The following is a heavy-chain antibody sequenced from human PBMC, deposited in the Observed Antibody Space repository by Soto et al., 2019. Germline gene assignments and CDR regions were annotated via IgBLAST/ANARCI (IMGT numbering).Heavy chain of an antibody. CDR1: GFTFSSYA. CDR2: ISGSGGST. CDR3: ARDRITIFGLMKSSYYYYGMDV. D-gene: IGHD3-3*01. Sequence: EVQLLESGGGLVQPGGSLRLSCAASGFTFSSYAMSWVRQAPGKGLEWVSAISGSGGSTYYADSVKGRFTISRDNSKNTLYLQMNSLRAEDTAVYYCARDRITIFGLMKSSYYYYGMDVWGQGTTVTVSS. J-gene: IGHJ6*02. V-gene: IGHV3-23*01.